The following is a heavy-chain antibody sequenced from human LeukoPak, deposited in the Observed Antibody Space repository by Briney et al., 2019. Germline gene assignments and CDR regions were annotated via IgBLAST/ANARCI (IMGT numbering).Heavy chain of an antibody. V-gene: IGHV1-2*02. CDR1: GYTFTGYY. D-gene: IGHD6-13*01. CDR2: INPNSGGT. J-gene: IGHJ4*02. CDR3: ARDWYSSSWPGYYFDY. Sequence: GASVKVSCKASGYTFTGYYMHWVRQAPGQGLEWMGWINPNSGGTNYAQKFQGRVTMTRDTSISTAYMELSRLRSDDTAVYYCARDWYSSSWPGYYFDYWGQGTLVTVSS.